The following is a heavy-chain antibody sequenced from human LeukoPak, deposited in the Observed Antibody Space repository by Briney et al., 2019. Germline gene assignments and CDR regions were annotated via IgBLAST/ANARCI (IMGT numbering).Heavy chain of an antibody. CDR1: GYTFTSYD. CDR3: AIGCSGGSCYSGRG. CDR2: MNPNSGNT. V-gene: IGHV1-8*01. D-gene: IGHD2-15*01. Sequence: GASVKLSCKASGYTFTSYDINWVRQATGQGLEWMGWMNPNSGNTGYAQKFQGRVTMTRNTSISTAYMELSSLRSEDTAVYYCAIGCSGGSCYSGRGWGQGTLVTVSS. J-gene: IGHJ4*02.